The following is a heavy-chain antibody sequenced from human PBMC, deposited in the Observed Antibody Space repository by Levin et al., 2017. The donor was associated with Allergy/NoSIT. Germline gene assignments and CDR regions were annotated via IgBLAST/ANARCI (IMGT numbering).Heavy chain of an antibody. Sequence: GESLKISCAASGFTFSSYWMHWVRQAPGKGLVWVSRINSDGSSTSYADSVKGRFTISRDNAKNTLYLQMNSLRAEDTAVYYCARGGRYSGSYYGSYWGQGTLVTVSS. CDR2: INSDGSST. D-gene: IGHD1-26*01. CDR1: GFTFSSYW. V-gene: IGHV3-74*01. J-gene: IGHJ4*02. CDR3: ARGGRYSGSYYGSY.